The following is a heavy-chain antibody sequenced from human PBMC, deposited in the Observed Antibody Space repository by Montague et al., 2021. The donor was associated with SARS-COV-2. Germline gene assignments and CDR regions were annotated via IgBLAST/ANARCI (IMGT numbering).Heavy chain of an antibody. V-gene: IGHV2-5*02. Sequence: PALVKPTQTLTLTCTVSGFSLNTNGMGVGWIRQPPGEAPAWLALIYWDDDKRYSPSLKTRLTITKDTSRNQVVLTMTNVDPGDTGTYFCARYTGRMYGSLDYWGQGALVSVSS. J-gene: IGHJ4*02. CDR3: ARYTGRMYGSLDY. D-gene: IGHD1-26*01. CDR1: GFSLNTNGMG. CDR2: IYWDDDK.